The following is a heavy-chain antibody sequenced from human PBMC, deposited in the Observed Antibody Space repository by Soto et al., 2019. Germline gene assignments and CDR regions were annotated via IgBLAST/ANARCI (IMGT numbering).Heavy chain of an antibody. CDR1: GFTFSSFQ. V-gene: IGHV3-48*03. Sequence: LRLSCAASGFTFSSFQMNWVRQAPGKGLEWVSYISNNGITTYYADSVKGRFTISRDNGKNSLYLQMNSLRAEDTAVYYCATTLTYWNAMDVWGQGTTVTVSS. CDR3: ATTLTYWNAMDV. CDR2: ISNNGITT. D-gene: IGHD4-17*01. J-gene: IGHJ6*02.